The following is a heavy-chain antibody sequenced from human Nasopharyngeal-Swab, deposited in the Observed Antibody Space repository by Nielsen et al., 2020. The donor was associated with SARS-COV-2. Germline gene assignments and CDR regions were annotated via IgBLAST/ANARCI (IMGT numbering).Heavy chain of an antibody. CDR1: GFTFSDYY. Sequence: GESLKISCAASGFTFSDYYMSWVRQAPGKGLEWVSAISGSGGSTYYADSVKGRFTISRDNSKNTLYLQMNSLRAEDTAVYYCAREGSSKASDVWGKGTTVTVSS. V-gene: IGHV3-23*01. CDR3: AREGSSKASDV. D-gene: IGHD6-6*01. CDR2: ISGSGGST. J-gene: IGHJ6*04.